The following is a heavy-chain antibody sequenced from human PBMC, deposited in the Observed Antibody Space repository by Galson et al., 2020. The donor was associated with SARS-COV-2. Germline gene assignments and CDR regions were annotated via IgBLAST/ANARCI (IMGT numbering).Heavy chain of an antibody. CDR2: ISVSGTNI. CDR1: GFTFSSYE. V-gene: IGHV3-48*03. Sequence: PGGSLRLSCVASGFTFSSYEMHWVRQAPGKGLEWVSYISVSGTNIYYADSVKGRFTISRDNAKKSLYLQMNSLRAEDTAVYYCARETIGRGISDYHFDYWGQGTLVTVSS. CDR3: ARETIGRGISDYHFDY. J-gene: IGHJ4*02. D-gene: IGHD3-16*01.